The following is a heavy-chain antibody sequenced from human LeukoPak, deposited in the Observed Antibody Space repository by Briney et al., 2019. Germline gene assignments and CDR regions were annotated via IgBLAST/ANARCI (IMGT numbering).Heavy chain of an antibody. CDR2: IGIDSGNT. D-gene: IGHD5-24*01. V-gene: IGHV3-48*01. CDR1: GFTFSDYS. Sequence: PGGYLRLSCAASGFTFSDYSMNWVRQAPGKGLEWISYIGIDSGNTNYADSVKGRFTISGDKAKNSLYLQMNSLRVEDTAVYYCARDYKYAFDNWGQGTLVTVYS. J-gene: IGHJ4*02. CDR3: ARDYKYAFDN.